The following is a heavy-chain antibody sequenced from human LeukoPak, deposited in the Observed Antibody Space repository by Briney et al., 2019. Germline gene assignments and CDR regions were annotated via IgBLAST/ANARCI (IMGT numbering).Heavy chain of an antibody. CDR2: ISSSGSTI. J-gene: IGHJ3*02. CDR1: GFTFSSYE. CDR3: ARVSGITMIVVLPGDGFDI. V-gene: IGHV3-48*03. Sequence: PGGSLRLSCAASGFTFSSYEMNWVRQAPGKGLEWVSYISSSGSTIYYADSVKGRFTISRDNAKNSLYLQMNSLRAEDTAVYYCARVSGITMIVVLPGDGFDIWGQGTMVTVSS. D-gene: IGHD3-22*01.